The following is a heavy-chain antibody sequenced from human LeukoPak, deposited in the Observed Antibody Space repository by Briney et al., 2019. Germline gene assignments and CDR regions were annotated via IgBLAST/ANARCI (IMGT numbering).Heavy chain of an antibody. CDR1: GFTFSSYW. V-gene: IGHV3-74*01. D-gene: IGHD4-17*01. CDR3: ARRGDYADY. J-gene: IGHJ4*02. Sequence: PGGSLRLSCAASGFTFSSYWMHWVRQAPGKGLVWVSRIHSDGTTTNYADSVKGRFTISRDNAKNTLYLRMNSLRAEDTAVYYCARRGDYADYRGQGTLVTVSS. CDR2: IHSDGTTT.